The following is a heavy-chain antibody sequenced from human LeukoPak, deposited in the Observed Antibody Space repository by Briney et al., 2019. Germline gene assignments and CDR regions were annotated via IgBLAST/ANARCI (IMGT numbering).Heavy chain of an antibody. J-gene: IGHJ3*02. V-gene: IGHV4-39*01. CDR1: GGSINNDNYY. CDR3: ANYCSSSNCYKRTFDI. Sequence: SETLSLTCGVSGGSINNDNYYWGWIRQPPGKGLEWIGIIYYSGSTYSNPSLKSRVTMSVDTSKNQFSLRLRSVTAADTAVYYCANYCSSSNCYKRTFDIWGQGTVVTVSS. CDR2: IYYSGST. D-gene: IGHD2-2*02.